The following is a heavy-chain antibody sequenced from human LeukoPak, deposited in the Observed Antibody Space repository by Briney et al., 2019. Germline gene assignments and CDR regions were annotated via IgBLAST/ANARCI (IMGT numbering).Heavy chain of an antibody. Sequence: GGSLRLSCAASGFIFSSYAMHWVRQAPGKGLEWVAVISYDGSNKYYADSVKGRFTISRDNSKNTLYLQMNSLRAEDTAVYYCARDVIAAAVYYFDYWGQGTLVTVSS. CDR1: GFIFSSYA. CDR3: ARDVIAAAVYYFDY. J-gene: IGHJ4*02. CDR2: ISYDGSNK. V-gene: IGHV3-30*04. D-gene: IGHD6-13*01.